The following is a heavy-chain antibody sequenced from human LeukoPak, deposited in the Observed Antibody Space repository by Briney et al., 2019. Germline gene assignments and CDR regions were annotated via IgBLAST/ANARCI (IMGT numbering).Heavy chain of an antibody. CDR1: GYTFTGYY. CDR2: INPNSGGT. Sequence: ASVKVSCKASGYTFTGYYMHWVRQAPGQGLEWMGWINPNSGGTNYAQKFQGRVTMTGDTSISTAYMELSRLRSDDTAVYYCARAPHSLLGGSDAFDIWGQGTMVTVSS. D-gene: IGHD4-23*01. J-gene: IGHJ3*02. CDR3: ARAPHSLLGGSDAFDI. V-gene: IGHV1-2*02.